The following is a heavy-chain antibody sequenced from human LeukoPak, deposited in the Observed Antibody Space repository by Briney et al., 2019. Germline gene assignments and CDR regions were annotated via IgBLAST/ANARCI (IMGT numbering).Heavy chain of an antibody. J-gene: IGHJ6*03. D-gene: IGHD6-6*01. CDR3: AREPGWSSTSYYYYMDV. CDR1: GFTFSSYA. V-gene: IGHV3-30*04. Sequence: GGSLRLSCAASGFTFSSYAMHWVHQAAGKGLEWVAVISYDGGNKYYADSVKGRFTISRDNSKNTLYLQLNSLRAEDTAVYYCAREPGWSSTSYYYYMDVWGKGTTVTVSS. CDR2: ISYDGGNK.